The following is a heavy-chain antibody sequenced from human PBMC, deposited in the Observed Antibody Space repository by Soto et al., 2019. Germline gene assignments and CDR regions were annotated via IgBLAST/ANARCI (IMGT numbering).Heavy chain of an antibody. CDR1: GGTFSNYA. J-gene: IGHJ3*02. Sequence: SVKVSCKASGGTFSNYAINWVRQAPGLGLEWMGQVTPKLATAKHAQKFQGRVTITADESASTAYMYVSSLRSEDTAVYFCARRRDGYNSAFDIWGQGILVTVSS. D-gene: IGHD5-12*01. CDR3: ARRRDGYNSAFDI. V-gene: IGHV1-69*13. CDR2: VTPKLATA.